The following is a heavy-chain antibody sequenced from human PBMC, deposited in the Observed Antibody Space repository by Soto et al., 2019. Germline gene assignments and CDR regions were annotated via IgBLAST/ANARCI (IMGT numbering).Heavy chain of an antibody. J-gene: IGHJ4*02. Sequence: QVQLVQSGAEVKRPGASVKVSCKASGYTFTGYGIAWVRQAPGQGLEWMGWISAYNGNTLQTQKFQDRLTMTTDTSANTAYMELRSLRSDVTAVYYCARPLGGYGDYALPLNYWGQGTLVSVSS. CDR3: ARPLGGYGDYALPLNY. CDR1: GYTFTGYG. D-gene: IGHD4-17*01. CDR2: ISAYNGNT. V-gene: IGHV1-18*04.